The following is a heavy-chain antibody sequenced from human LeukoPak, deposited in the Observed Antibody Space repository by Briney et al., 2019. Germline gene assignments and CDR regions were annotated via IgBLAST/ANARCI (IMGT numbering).Heavy chain of an antibody. D-gene: IGHD1-26*01. J-gene: IGHJ4*02. CDR3: VKDRTINGRSSPFDS. CDR2: ISYDGRNQ. Sequence: GRSLRLSCATSGFSFTTYGMHWVRQAPLKGLEWLAAISYDGRNQNYADSVKGRFTIFRDNSQNTLYLQMNSLRAEDTALYYCVKDRTINGRSSPFDSWGQGTLVTVSS. CDR1: GFSFTTYG. V-gene: IGHV3-30*18.